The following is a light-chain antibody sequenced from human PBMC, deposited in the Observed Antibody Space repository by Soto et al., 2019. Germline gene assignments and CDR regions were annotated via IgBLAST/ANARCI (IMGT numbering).Light chain of an antibody. Sequence: AIRMTQSPSSFSASTGARVTITCRASQGISSYLAWYQQKPGKAPKLLIYAASTLQSGVPSRFSGSGSGTDFTLTISCLQSEDFATYYCQHYYSYPFTFGPGTKVDIK. J-gene: IGKJ3*01. CDR2: AAS. CDR3: QHYYSYPFT. V-gene: IGKV1-8*01. CDR1: QGISSY.